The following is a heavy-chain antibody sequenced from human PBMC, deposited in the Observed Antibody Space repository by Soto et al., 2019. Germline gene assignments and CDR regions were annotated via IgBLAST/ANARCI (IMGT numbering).Heavy chain of an antibody. Sequence: GGSLRLSCAASGFTFSSYSMNWVRQAPGKGLEWVSSISSSISYIYYADSVKGRFTISRDNAKNSLYLQMNSLRDEERAVYYCARIHCSGGSCYLYYFDYWGQGTLVTVSS. CDR1: GFTFSSYS. CDR2: ISSSISYI. J-gene: IGHJ4*02. D-gene: IGHD2-15*01. V-gene: IGHV3-21*01. CDR3: ARIHCSGGSCYLYYFDY.